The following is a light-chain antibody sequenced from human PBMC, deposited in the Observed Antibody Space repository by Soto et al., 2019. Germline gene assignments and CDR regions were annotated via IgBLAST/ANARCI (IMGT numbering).Light chain of an antibody. CDR3: QQYNNWPPST. J-gene: IGKJ5*01. V-gene: IGKV2D-29*01. CDR1: QSLLHSDGKTY. CDR2: DKS. Sequence: DIVMTQTPLSLSVTPGQPASISCKSSQSLLHSDGKTYLYWYLQKPGQPPQLLIYDKSSRAPGVPARFSGSGTGTDFTLTINSLQSEDVGVYYCQQYNNWPPSTFGQGTRLEIK.